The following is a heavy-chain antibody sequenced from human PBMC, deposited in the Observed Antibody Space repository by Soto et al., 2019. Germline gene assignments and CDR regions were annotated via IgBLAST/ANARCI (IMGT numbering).Heavy chain of an antibody. V-gene: IGHV3-30*18. CDR1: GFTFSIYG. D-gene: IGHD3-22*01. CDR3: ANDHTMIVVVDAFAI. CDR2: ISHDGSNK. J-gene: IGHJ3*02. Sequence: QVQLVESGGGVVQPGRSLRLSCAASGFTFSIYGMHWVRQAPGKGLEWVALISHDGSNKYYADSVKGRFTISRDNSKYTLYLQMDSLRAEDTAVYYCANDHTMIVVVDAFAIWGQGTMVTVSS.